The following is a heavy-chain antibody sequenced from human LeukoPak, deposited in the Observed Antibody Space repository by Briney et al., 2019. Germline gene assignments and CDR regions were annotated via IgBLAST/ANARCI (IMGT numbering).Heavy chain of an antibody. CDR3: AEGPPYYYDSSGYYYFDY. V-gene: IGHV3-23*01. CDR2: ISGSGGSR. Sequence: PGGSLRLPCAASGFTFSSYAMSWVRQSPGKGLEWVSSISGSGGSRYYADSVKGRFTISRDNSNNTLYLQMNSLRAEDTAVSYCAEGPPYYYDSSGYYYFDYWGQGPLVTVSS. J-gene: IGHJ4*02. CDR1: GFTFSSYA. D-gene: IGHD3-22*01.